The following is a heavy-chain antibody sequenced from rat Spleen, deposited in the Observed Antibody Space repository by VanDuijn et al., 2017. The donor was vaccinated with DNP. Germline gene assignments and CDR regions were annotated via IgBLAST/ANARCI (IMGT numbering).Heavy chain of an antibody. Sequence: QVQLKESGPGLVQPSETLSLTCTVSGFSLTSYTVSWVRQPPGKGLEWIAAMSSGGSTDYNSALKSRLSISRDTSKSQVFLKMNSVQTDDTAIYFCTRDGYYGAYFDYWGQGVMVTVSS. J-gene: IGHJ2*01. CDR1: GFSLTSYT. CDR2: MSSGGST. CDR3: TRDGYYGAYFDY. V-gene: IGHV2-15*01. D-gene: IGHD1-1*01.